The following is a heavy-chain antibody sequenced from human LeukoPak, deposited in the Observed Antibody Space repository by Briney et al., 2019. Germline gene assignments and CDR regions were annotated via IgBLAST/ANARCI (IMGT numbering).Heavy chain of an antibody. V-gene: IGHV3-30-3*01. CDR3: ARVGSRYCSGANCYDGF. Sequence: PGGFLRLSCAVSGFAFSSLAMHWVRQAPGKGLEWVAFISYDGNNQYYADSVKGRFTISRDNSKNTLYLQMNNLRAEDTAIYYCARVGSRYCSGANCYDGFWGQGTLVSVSS. D-gene: IGHD2-15*01. CDR1: GFAFSSLA. J-gene: IGHJ4*02. CDR2: ISYDGNNQ.